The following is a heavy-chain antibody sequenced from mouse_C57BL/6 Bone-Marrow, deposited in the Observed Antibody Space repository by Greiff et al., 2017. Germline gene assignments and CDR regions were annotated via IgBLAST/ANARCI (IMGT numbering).Heavy chain of an antibody. CDR3: TTYYYGSSFFDY. CDR2: IDPENGDT. CDR1: GFNIKDDY. D-gene: IGHD1-1*01. Sequence: VHVKQSGAELVRPGASVKLSCTASGFNIKDDYMHWVKQRPEQGLEWIGWIDPENGDTEYASKFQGKATITADTSSNTAYLQLSSLTSEDTAVYYCTTYYYGSSFFDYWGQGTTLTVSS. J-gene: IGHJ2*01. V-gene: IGHV14-4*01.